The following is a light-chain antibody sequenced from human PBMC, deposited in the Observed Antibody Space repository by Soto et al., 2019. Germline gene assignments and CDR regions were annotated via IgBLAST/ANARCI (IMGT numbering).Light chain of an antibody. CDR2: RGT. Sequence: QSALTQRPAASGTRGRRVTISCSGGSSNIGSSSVGWYQQLPGTAPKLLIHRGTQRASGVPDRFSGSQSGTSASLAISGLQSEDEADYYCAAWDDSLNGHASGSGTKVTVL. J-gene: IGLJ1*01. CDR1: SSNIGSSS. V-gene: IGLV1-44*01. CDR3: AAWDDSLNGHA.